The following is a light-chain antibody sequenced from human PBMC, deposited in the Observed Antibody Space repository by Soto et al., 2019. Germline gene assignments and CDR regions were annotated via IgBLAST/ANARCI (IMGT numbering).Light chain of an antibody. J-gene: IGLJ1*01. CDR3: SSYTGSSTYV. CDR1: SNDVGGYNY. V-gene: IGLV2-14*03. CDR2: DVS. Sequence: QSALTQPASVSGSPGQSITISCTGTSNDVGGYNYVSWYQQHPGKATKLMIYDVSNRPSGVSNRFSGSKSANTASLTISGLQTEDESDYYCSSYTGSSTYVFGTGTKLTVL.